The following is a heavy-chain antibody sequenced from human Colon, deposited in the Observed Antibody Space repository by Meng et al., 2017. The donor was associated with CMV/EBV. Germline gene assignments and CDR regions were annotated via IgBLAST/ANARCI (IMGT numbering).Heavy chain of an antibody. D-gene: IGHD5-18*01. J-gene: IGHJ6*02. CDR2: IYPGDSDT. CDR1: GYTFTSYW. Sequence: GESLKISCRGSGYTFTSYWIAWVRQMPGKGLEWMGIIYPGDSDTRYSPSFQGQVTISADKSISTAYLQWSSLKASDTAMYYCAGGYINYYAMDVWGQGPRSPSP. CDR3: AGGYINYYAMDV. V-gene: IGHV5-51*01.